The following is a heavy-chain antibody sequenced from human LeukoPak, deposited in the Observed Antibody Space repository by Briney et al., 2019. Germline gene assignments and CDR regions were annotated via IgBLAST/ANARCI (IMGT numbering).Heavy chain of an antibody. Sequence: PGGSLRLSCAASGFTFSSYSMNWVRQPPGKGLEWASYIGSSSSSIYYADSVKGRFTISRDNAKNSLYLQMNSLRDEDTAVYYCARALGLEIDYWGQGTLVTVSS. CDR2: IGSSSSSI. J-gene: IGHJ4*02. D-gene: IGHD3-3*01. CDR3: ARALGLEIDY. CDR1: GFTFSSYS. V-gene: IGHV3-48*02.